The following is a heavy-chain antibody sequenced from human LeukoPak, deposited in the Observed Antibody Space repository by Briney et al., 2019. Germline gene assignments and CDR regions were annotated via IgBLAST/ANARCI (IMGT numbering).Heavy chain of an antibody. CDR2: IYITGST. CDR1: GDPLINYY. J-gene: IGHJ6*03. Sequence: PTETLSLTCTVPGDPLINYYWSWVRQSAGTGLGWVGRIYITGSTNYNPSLQSRLSMSVDTSKNQFSLRLTSVSAADTAVYYCARLKYYDSTGYSPGYYMDVWGKGITVTVSS. V-gene: IGHV4-4*07. CDR3: ARLKYYDSTGYSPGYYMDV. D-gene: IGHD3-22*01.